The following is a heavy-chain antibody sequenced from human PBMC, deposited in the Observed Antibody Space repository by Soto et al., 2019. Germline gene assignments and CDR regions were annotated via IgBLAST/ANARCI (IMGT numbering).Heavy chain of an antibody. CDR3: TRYRNQGSSGWALDY. CDR2: SRNKANSYTT. D-gene: IGHD6-19*01. CDR1: GFTFSDYI. V-gene: IGHV3-72*01. Sequence: EVQLVESGGGLVQPGGSLRLSCAASGFTFSDYIMDWVRQAPGKGLEWVGHSRNKANSYTTEYAASVKGRLIISRDDSKNSLYLQMNSLKTEDTAVYYSTRYRNQGSSGWALDYWGQGTLVTVSS. J-gene: IGHJ4*02.